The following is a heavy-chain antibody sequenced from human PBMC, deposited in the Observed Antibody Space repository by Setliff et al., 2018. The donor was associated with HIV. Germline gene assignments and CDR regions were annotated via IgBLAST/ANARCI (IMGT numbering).Heavy chain of an antibody. CDR2: IHPSGNT. J-gene: IGHJ4*02. Sequence: PSETLSLTCAVYGGTFSGHYWSWIRQPPGQGLDWIGEIHPSGNTYYSPSLRSRVSISVDTSKTQFSLKLSSVTAADTAVYYCARGLEYCSGGNCYSPRSYYFDYWGQGILVTVSS. CDR1: GGTFSGHY. D-gene: IGHD2-15*01. CDR3: ARGLEYCSGGNCYSPRSYYFDY. V-gene: IGHV4-34*01.